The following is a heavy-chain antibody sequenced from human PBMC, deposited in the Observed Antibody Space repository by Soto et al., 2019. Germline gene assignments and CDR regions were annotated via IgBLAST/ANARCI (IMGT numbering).Heavy chain of an antibody. D-gene: IGHD6-13*01. J-gene: IGHJ4*02. CDR1: GFTFSNAW. CDR2: IKSKTDGGTT. V-gene: IGHV3-15*01. CDR3: TTDHSSSWSDIDY. Sequence: GGSLRLSCAASGFTFSNAWMSWVRQAPGKGLEWVGRIKSKTDGGTTDDAAPEIGRFTISRDDSKNTLYLQMNSLKTEDTAVYYGTTDHSSSWSDIDYWGQGTLVTVSS.